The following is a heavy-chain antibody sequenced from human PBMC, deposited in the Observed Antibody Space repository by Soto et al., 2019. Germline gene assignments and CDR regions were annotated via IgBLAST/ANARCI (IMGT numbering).Heavy chain of an antibody. J-gene: IGHJ1*01. CDR1: GGTFRSYA. CDR3: AREMVGECSGGSCPGFY. CDR2: IIPIFGTA. D-gene: IGHD2-15*01. V-gene: IGHV1-69*01. Sequence: QVQLVQSGAEVKKPGSSVKVACKASGGTFRSYAISWVRQAPGHGLEWMGGIIPIFGTANYAQKFQGRVTITADASPSTAFMELSSLSSEDTAVYYCAREMVGECSGGSCPGFYWGQGTLVTVAS.